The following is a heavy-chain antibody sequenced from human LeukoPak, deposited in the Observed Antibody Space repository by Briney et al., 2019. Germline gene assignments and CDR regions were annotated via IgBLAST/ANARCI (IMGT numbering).Heavy chain of an antibody. CDR3: TYIHGLGPSGPEGK. J-gene: IGHJ4*02. D-gene: IGHD3-10*01. CDR2: IKSNSDGGTT. Sequence: PGGSLRLSCAASAFSFTKAWMTWVRQAPGKGLEWVGRIKSNSDGGTTDYAAVVKDRFNISRDDSKNTMYLQMRSLKTEDTGVYYCTYIHGLGPSGPEGKWGQGTRVTVSS. V-gene: IGHV3-15*01. CDR1: AFSFTKAW.